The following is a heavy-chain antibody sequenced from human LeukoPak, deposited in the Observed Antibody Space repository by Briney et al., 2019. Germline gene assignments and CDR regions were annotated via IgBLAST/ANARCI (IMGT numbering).Heavy chain of an antibody. V-gene: IGHV1-69*13. CDR3: ARDAYCGGDCYSDP. J-gene: IGHJ5*02. CDR2: IIPIFGTV. Sequence: ASVKVSCTASGGTFSSYAISWVRQAPGQGLEWMGGIIPIFGTVNYAQKFQGRVTITADESTSTAYMELSSLRSEDTAVYYCARDAYCGGDCYSDPWGQGTLVTVSS. D-gene: IGHD2-21*02. CDR1: GGTFSSYA.